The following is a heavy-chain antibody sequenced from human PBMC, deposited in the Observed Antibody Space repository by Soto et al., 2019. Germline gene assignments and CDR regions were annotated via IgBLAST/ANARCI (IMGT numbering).Heavy chain of an antibody. Sequence: QLQLQESGSGLVKPSQTLSLTCAVSGGSISSGGYSWSWIRQPPGKGLEWIGYIYHSGSTYYNPSLKSRVTTSVDRSKNQFTLKLSSVTAADTAVYYCARADGYGSGGSCYSGLSWFDPWGQGTLVTVSS. V-gene: IGHV4-30-2*01. CDR3: ARADGYGSGGSCYSGLSWFDP. CDR2: IYHSGST. J-gene: IGHJ5*02. CDR1: GGSISSGGYS. D-gene: IGHD2-15*01.